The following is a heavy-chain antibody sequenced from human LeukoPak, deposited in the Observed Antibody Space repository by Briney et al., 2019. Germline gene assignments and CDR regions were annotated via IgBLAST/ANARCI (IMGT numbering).Heavy chain of an antibody. D-gene: IGHD2-2*01. CDR3: ARGHIGYCSSTSCYFFDY. V-gene: IGHV4-38-2*02. Sequence: PSETLSLTCTVSGYSITRGYYWGWIRQPPGKGPEWIASIFHTGSTYYNPSLKSRVTISVDTSKNQFSLKLSSVTAADTAVYYCARGHIGYCSSTSCYFFDYWGQGTLVTVSS. J-gene: IGHJ4*02. CDR1: GYSITRGYY. CDR2: IFHTGST.